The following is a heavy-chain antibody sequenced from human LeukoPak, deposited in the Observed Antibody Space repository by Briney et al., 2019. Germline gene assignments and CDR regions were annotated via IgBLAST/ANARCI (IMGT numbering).Heavy chain of an antibody. V-gene: IGHV1-18*01. CDR2: ISTYNGNT. J-gene: IGHJ6*02. CDR3: ARDPKWEGWNTEGRVMDV. CDR1: GYTFMKYG. Sequence: ASVNVSCKASGYTFMKYGFSWVRQAPGQGLEWLGWISTYNGNTKYAEKFQGRVTMTTDTSTSTAYMELWSLRSDDTAVYHCARDPKWEGWNTEGRVMDVWGQGTTVTVSS. D-gene: IGHD1-26*01.